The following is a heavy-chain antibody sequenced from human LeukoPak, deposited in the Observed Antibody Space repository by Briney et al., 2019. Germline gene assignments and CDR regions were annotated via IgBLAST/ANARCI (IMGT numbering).Heavy chain of an antibody. D-gene: IGHD3-10*01. CDR2: ISGSGGST. CDR1: GFTFSSYA. CDR3: AKDSRGSGSRYYGMDV. J-gene: IGHJ6*02. Sequence: GGSLRLSCAASGFTFSSYAMSWVRQAPGKGLEWVSAISGSGGSTYYADSVKGRLTISRDNSKNSLYLQMNSLRAEDTALYYCAKDSRGSGSRYYGMDVWGQGTTVTVSS. V-gene: IGHV3-23*01.